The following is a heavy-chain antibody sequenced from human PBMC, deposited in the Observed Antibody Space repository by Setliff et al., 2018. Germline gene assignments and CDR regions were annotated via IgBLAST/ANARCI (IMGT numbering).Heavy chain of an antibody. CDR2: VFYNGAA. CDR3: ARGGTYRYFDY. V-gene: IGHV4-59*11. J-gene: IGHJ4*02. Sequence: PSETLSLTCTVSGVSISSHYGSWIRQPPGKGLEFIGYVFYNGAAKYDPSLKSRVTMSVDTSKTQFSRKLNSMTTAATAVYYCARGGTYRYFDYWGQGALVTVSS. CDR1: GVSISSHY.